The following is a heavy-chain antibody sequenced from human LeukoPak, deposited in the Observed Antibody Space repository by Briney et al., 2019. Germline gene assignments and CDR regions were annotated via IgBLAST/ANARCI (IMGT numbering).Heavy chain of an antibody. J-gene: IGHJ3*02. CDR3: ARDPTGTTVSAFDI. D-gene: IGHD1-7*01. V-gene: IGHV1-69*05. CDR2: IIPIFGTA. Sequence: SVTVSCKASGGTFSSYAISWVRQAPGQGLEWMGGIIPIFGTANYAQKFQGRVTITTDESTSTAYMELSSPRSEDTAVYYCARDPTGTTVSAFDIWGQGTMVTVSS. CDR1: GGTFSSYA.